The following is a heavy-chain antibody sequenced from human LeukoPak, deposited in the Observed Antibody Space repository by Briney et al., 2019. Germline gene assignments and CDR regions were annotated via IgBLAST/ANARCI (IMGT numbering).Heavy chain of an antibody. V-gene: IGHV3-30*18. CDR2: VASDRTNK. CDR3: AKASAVGVPGAATWAAHLES. Sequence: PGGFLRLSCAVSGFTFSDYAMHWVRQAPGKGLEWVALVASDRTNKYYSDSVRGRFTISRDNSKNTLFLQMNSLRSEDTAVYFCAKASAVGVPGAATWAAHLESWGQGTLVTVSS. D-gene: IGHD2-15*01. J-gene: IGHJ4*02. CDR1: GFTFSDYA.